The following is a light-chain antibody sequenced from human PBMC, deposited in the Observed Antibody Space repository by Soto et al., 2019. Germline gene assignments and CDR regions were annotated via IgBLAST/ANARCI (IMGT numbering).Light chain of an antibody. V-gene: IGKV1-27*01. J-gene: IGKJ1*01. CDR3: PKYNRVPWT. Sequence: DIQMTQSPSSLSASVADRVTITCRASQGISNYLAWYQQKPGKVPKLLIYDASTLQSGVPSRFSGSGSGTDFTLTISSLQPDDDATYYGPKYNRVPWTFGQGTKVEIK. CDR1: QGISNY. CDR2: DAS.